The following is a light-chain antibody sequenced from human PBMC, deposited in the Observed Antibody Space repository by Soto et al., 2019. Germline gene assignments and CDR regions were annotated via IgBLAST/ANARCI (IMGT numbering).Light chain of an antibody. CDR1: SPNIGAGYD. V-gene: IGLV1-40*01. Sequence: QSVLTQPPSVSGAPGQRVTLSCTGSSPNIGAGYDVRWYKQLLQADPDLRRFGCCSRPSVVADRFSGSQSGTSASLAITGLPSEDEAEYYCVSYDSSLSGYVFGTGTKVTGL. CDR3: VSYDSSLSGYV. CDR2: GCC. J-gene: IGLJ1*01.